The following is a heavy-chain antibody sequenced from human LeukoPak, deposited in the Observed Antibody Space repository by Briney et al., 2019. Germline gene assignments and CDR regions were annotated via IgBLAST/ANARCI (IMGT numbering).Heavy chain of an antibody. CDR2: IYFSGSV. CDR3: ARTDSSGYDAFDV. V-gene: IGHV4-28*05. D-gene: IGHD3-22*01. J-gene: IGHJ3*01. CDR1: GYAIRSHHW. Sequence: SETLSLTCTVSGYAIRSHHWGGWIRQPPGKGLEGIGYIYFSGSVLDNPSLKSRVTLSVDKSKSQFSLRMTSVTAVDTAVYYCARTDSSGYDAFDVWGQGTMVTVSS.